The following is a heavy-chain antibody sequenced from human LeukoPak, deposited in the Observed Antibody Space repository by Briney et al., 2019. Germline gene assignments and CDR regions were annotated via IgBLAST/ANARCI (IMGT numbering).Heavy chain of an antibody. CDR2: ISYDGSNK. D-gene: IGHD3-9*01. CDR3: ARDRTTRTGYKSYFDY. J-gene: IGHJ4*02. V-gene: IGHV3-30-3*01. Sequence: TGGSLRLSCAASGFTFSRYAMHWVRQAPGKGLEWVAVISYDGSNKYYADSVKGRFTISRDNSKNTLYLQMNSLRAEDTAVYYCARDRTTRTGYKSYFDYWGQGTLVTVSS. CDR1: GFTFSRYA.